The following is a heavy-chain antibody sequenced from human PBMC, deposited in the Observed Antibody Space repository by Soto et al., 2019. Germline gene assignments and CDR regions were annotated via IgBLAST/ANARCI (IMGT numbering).Heavy chain of an antibody. Sequence: QVQLVQSGAEVKKPGASVKVSCKASGYTFINYYIHWVRQAPGQGLEWMGVINPNGGSTVYAQKLQGRVTLTRDTSTSTVYVELSSLRSDDTAVYFCVRATAARQRDYSYHYYLHIWGKGTTVTVSS. CDR3: VRATAARQRDYSYHYYLHI. D-gene: IGHD6-6*01. CDR2: INPNGGST. V-gene: IGHV1-46*03. CDR1: GYTFINYY. J-gene: IGHJ6*03.